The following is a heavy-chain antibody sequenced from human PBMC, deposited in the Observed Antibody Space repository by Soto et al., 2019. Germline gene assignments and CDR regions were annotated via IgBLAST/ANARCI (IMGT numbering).Heavy chain of an antibody. CDR2: ISDYGRI. CDR3: ARGGGGPVDY. D-gene: IGHD3-10*01. V-gene: IGHV3-74*01. J-gene: IGHJ4*02. CDR1: GFTFRNYW. Sequence: EVQLVESGGGLVQPGGSLRLSCAASGFTFRNYWMHWVRQAPGKGLVWVSRISDYGRINYADSVKGRFTISRDDAKSELSLQMDNLRAEDTAVYYWARGGGGPVDYWGEGAVVTVSS.